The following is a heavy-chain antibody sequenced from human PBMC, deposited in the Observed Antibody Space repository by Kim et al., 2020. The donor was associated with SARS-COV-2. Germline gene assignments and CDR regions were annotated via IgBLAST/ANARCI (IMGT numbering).Heavy chain of an antibody. CDR2: IYYSGST. Sequence: SETLSLTCTVSGGSISSSSYYWGWIRQPPGKGLEWIGSIYYSGSTYYNPSLKSRVTISVDTSKNQFSLKLSSVTAADTAVYYCARQGRWFGELSDRGNWFDPWGQGTLVTVSS. J-gene: IGHJ5*02. CDR3: ARQGRWFGELSDRGNWFDP. CDR1: GGSISSSSYY. V-gene: IGHV4-39*01. D-gene: IGHD3-10*01.